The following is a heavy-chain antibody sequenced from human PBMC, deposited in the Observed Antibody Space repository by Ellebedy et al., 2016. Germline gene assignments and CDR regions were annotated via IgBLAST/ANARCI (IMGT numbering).Heavy chain of an antibody. CDR1: GFTFSNAW. D-gene: IGHD3-3*01. CDR3: ARADYDFWSGYQIVDY. Sequence: GESLKISCAASGFTFSNAWMSWVRQAPGKGLEWVSYISSSSSTIYYADSVKGRFTISRDNAKNSLYLQMNSLRDEDTAVYYCARADYDFWSGYQIVDYWGQGTLVTVSS. V-gene: IGHV3-48*02. CDR2: ISSSSSTI. J-gene: IGHJ4*02.